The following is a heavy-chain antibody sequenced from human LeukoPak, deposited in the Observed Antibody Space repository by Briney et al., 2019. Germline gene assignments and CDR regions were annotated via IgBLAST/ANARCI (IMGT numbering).Heavy chain of an antibody. CDR2: IHHSGST. Sequence: SETLSLTCAVSGYSISSGYYWGWIRQPPGKGLEWIGSIHHSGSTYYNPSLKSRVTISVDTSKNQFSLKLSSVTAADTAVYYCARIAGYCSSTSCPWGQGTLVTVSS. CDR3: ARIAGYCSSTSCP. V-gene: IGHV4-38-2*01. D-gene: IGHD2-2*01. J-gene: IGHJ5*02. CDR1: GYSISSGYY.